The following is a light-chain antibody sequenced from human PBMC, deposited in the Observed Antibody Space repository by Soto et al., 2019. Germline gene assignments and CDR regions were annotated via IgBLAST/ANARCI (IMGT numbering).Light chain of an antibody. V-gene: IGLV1-44*01. CDR2: SNN. CDR3: ATWDYSLNGHV. CDR1: SSNIGSNT. J-gene: IGLJ1*01. Sequence: QSALTQPPSASGTPGQRVTISCSGSSSNIGSNTVNWYQHLPGTAPKLLIYSNNQRPSGVPDRFSGSKSGTSASLAISGLQSEDEAGYYCATWDYSLNGHVFGTGTKVTVL.